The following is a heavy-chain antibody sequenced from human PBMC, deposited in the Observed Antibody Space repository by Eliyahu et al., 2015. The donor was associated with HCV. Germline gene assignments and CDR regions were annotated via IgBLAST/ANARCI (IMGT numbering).Heavy chain of an antibody. V-gene: IGHV4-59*01. CDR3: ASGGGGIAVAGTGGWFDP. J-gene: IGHJ5*02. CDR2: IHYSGST. D-gene: IGHD6-19*01. Sequence: QVQLQESGPGLVKPSETLSLTCTVSGGSIXXXYWSWIRQPPGKGLEWIGYIHYSGSTNYNPSPQSRVTISVDTSKNQFSLNLTSVTAADTAVYYCASGGGGIAVAGTGGWFDPWGQGTLVTVSS. CDR1: GGSIXXXY.